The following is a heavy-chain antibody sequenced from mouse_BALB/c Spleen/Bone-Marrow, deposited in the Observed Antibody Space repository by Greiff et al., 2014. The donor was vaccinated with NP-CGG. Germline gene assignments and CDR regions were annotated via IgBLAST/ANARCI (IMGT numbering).Heavy chain of an antibody. Sequence: VHLVESGPDLVAPSQSLSITCTVSGFSLTTFGVHWVRQPPGKGLEWLVVIWSDGSTTYNSTPKSRLSISKDNSKSQVFLQMNSLHTDDTAMYYCARHERGYPYALDYWGQGTSVTVSS. CDR2: IWSDGST. D-gene: IGHD5-1-1*01. J-gene: IGHJ4*01. CDR3: ARHERGYPYALDY. CDR1: GFSLTTFG. V-gene: IGHV2-6-2*01.